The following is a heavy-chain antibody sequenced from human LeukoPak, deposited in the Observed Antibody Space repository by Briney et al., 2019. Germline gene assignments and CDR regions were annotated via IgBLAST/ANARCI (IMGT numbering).Heavy chain of an antibody. Sequence: PGGSLRLSCAASGFTFSSYWMSWVRQAPGKGLEWVADIKEDGSEKYYVGSVKGRFTISRDNAKNSLYLQMNSLRAEDTAVYYCALNPDYYGSGSFDYWGQGTLVTVSS. J-gene: IGHJ4*02. CDR1: GFTFSSYW. CDR3: ALNPDYYGSGSFDY. V-gene: IGHV3-7*01. D-gene: IGHD3-10*01. CDR2: IKEDGSEK.